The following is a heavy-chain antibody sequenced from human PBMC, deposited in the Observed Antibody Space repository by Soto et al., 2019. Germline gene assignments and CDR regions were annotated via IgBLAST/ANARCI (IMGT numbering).Heavy chain of an antibody. Sequence: GVLRLSCTASGFTFGDYAMSWFRQAPGKGLEWVGFIRSKAYGGTTEYAASVKGRFTISRDDSKSIAYLQMNSLKTEDTAVYYCTRATCSRRSCYLAPLDYWGQGTLVTVSS. CDR1: GFTFGDYA. V-gene: IGHV3-49*03. J-gene: IGHJ4*02. CDR3: TRATCSRRSCYLAPLDY. CDR2: IRSKAYGGTT. D-gene: IGHD2-15*01.